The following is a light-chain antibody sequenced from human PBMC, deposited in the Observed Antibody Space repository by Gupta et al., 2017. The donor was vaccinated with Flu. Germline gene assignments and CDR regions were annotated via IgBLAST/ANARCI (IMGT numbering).Light chain of an antibody. CDR2: EVS. J-gene: IGLJ1*01. CDR1: SSDVGGYNY. V-gene: IGLV2-14*01. CDR3: SSYTSSSTRV. Sequence: QSALTQPASVSGSPGQSITIPCTVTSSDVGGYNYVSWYQQHPGKAPKLMIYEVSNRPSGVSSRFSGSKSDNTASLTISGLQAEDEADYYCSSYTSSSTRVFGTGTKVTVL.